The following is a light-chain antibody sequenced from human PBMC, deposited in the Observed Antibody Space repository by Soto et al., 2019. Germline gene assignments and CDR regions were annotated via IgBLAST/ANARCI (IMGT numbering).Light chain of an antibody. V-gene: IGLV1-44*01. CDR3: ATWDDSLNGVL. J-gene: IGLJ2*01. Sequence: QSVLTQSPSASGTPGQRVTISCSGSSSNIGSNIVNWYQHLPGMAPKLLIDTNNQRPSGVPDRFSGSKSGTSASLAISGLQSEDEADYYCATWDDSLNGVLFGGGTKPPS. CDR1: SSNIGSNI. CDR2: TNN.